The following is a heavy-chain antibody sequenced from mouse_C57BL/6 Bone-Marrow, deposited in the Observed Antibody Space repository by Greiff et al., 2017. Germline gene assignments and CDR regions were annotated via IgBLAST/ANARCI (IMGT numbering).Heavy chain of an antibody. Sequence: QVQLQQSGAELVRPGASVTLSCKASGYTFTDYEMHWVKQTPVHGLEWIGAIDPETGGTASNQKFKGKAILTADKSSSTAYMELRSLTSEDSAVYYCTRTPYYYSSSVYAMDYWGQGTSVTVSS. CDR3: TRTPYYYSSSVYAMDY. J-gene: IGHJ4*01. CDR1: GYTFTDYE. D-gene: IGHD1-1*01. CDR2: IDPETGGT. V-gene: IGHV1-15*01.